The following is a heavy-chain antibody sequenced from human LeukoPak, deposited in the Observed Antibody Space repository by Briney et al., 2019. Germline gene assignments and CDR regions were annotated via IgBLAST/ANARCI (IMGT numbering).Heavy chain of an antibody. CDR3: ARGGIAAAGFDY. Sequence: PSETLSLTCTVSGGSVSRSSYYWGWIRQPPGKGLEWIGNIYYSGSTYYNPSLKSRVTISLDTSKNQFSLKLSSVTAADTAVYYCARGGIAAAGFDYWGQGTLVTVSS. CDR2: IYYSGST. CDR1: GGSVSRSSYY. D-gene: IGHD6-13*01. V-gene: IGHV4-39*07. J-gene: IGHJ4*02.